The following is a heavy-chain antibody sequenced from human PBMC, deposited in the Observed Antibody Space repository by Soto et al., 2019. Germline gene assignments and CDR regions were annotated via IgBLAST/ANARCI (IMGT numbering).Heavy chain of an antibody. J-gene: IGHJ3*02. D-gene: IGHD3-22*01. CDR1: GGTFSSYA. Sequence: QVQLVQSGAEVKKPGSSVKVSCKASGGTFSSYAISWVRQATGQGLEWMGGIIPIFGTSNYAQKIQGRVTITADESTSTAYMELSSLRSEDTAVYYCARNMIVVVTTEYAFDIWGQGTMVTVSS. CDR3: ARNMIVVVTTEYAFDI. V-gene: IGHV1-69*01. CDR2: IIPIFGTS.